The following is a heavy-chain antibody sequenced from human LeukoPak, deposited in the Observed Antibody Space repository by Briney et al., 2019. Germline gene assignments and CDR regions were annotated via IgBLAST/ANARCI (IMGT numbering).Heavy chain of an antibody. CDR1: GYTFTSYG. V-gene: IGHV1-18*01. Sequence: ASVKVSCKASGYTFTSYGISCVRQAPGQGLEWMGWINAYKGNTNYAQKLQGRVTITTDESTSTAYMELSSLRSEDTAVYYCARGELSGIAAAGISAPKKNWFDPWGQGTLVTVSS. J-gene: IGHJ5*02. CDR2: INAYKGNT. D-gene: IGHD6-13*01. CDR3: ARGELSGIAAAGISAPKKNWFDP.